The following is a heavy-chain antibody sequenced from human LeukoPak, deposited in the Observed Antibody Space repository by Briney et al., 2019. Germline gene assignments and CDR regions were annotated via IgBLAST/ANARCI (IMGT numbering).Heavy chain of an antibody. Sequence: SVKVSCKASGGTFSSYTISWVRQAPGQGLEWMGRIIPILGIANYAQKFQGRVTTTADKSTSTAYMELSSLRSEDTAVYYCARAPIAAAYNWFDPWGQGTLVTVSS. CDR1: GGTFSSYT. J-gene: IGHJ5*02. V-gene: IGHV1-69*02. CDR3: ARAPIAAAYNWFDP. D-gene: IGHD6-13*01. CDR2: IIPILGIA.